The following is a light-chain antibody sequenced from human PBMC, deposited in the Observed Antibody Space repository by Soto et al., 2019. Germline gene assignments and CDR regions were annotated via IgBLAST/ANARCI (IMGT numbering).Light chain of an antibody. CDR2: GAS. CDR1: QSVSTN. J-gene: IGKJ4*01. Sequence: ETVMTQSPATLSVSPGERATLSCRASQSVSTNLAWYQQKPGQAPRLLIYGASIRASGIPARFSGSGSGTDFPLTINNLQSEDFAVYFCQQYKNWPPLTFGGGTKVEI. V-gene: IGKV3-15*01. CDR3: QQYKNWPPLT.